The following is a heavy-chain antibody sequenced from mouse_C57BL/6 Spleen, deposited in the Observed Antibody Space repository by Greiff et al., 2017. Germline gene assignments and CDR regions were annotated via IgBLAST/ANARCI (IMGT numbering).Heavy chain of an antibody. CDR2: ISSGSSTI. CDR3: ARGRNDYAMDY. V-gene: IGHV5-17*01. J-gene: IGHJ4*01. CDR1: GFTFSDYG. D-gene: IGHD2-1*01. Sequence: EVQLVESGGGLVKPGGSLKLSCAASGFTFSDYGMHWVRQAPEKGLEWVAYISSGSSTIYYADTVKGRFPISRDNARNTLFLQMTSLRSEDAAMYYCARGRNDYAMDYWGQGTSVTVSS.